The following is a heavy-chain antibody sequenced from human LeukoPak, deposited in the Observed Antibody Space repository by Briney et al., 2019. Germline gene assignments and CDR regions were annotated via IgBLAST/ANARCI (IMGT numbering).Heavy chain of an antibody. J-gene: IGHJ4*02. CDR3: VRDLRTDYAFDS. CDR2: INWDGYST. CDR1: GFIFDDYS. V-gene: IGHV3-20*04. Sequence: GGSLRLSCAASGFIFDDYSMTWVRQGPGKGLEWVSGINWDGYSTGYADSVRGRFTISRDNAKSTLYLQMNSLRPEDTALYYCVRDLRTDYAFDSWGQGTLVTVSS. D-gene: IGHD4/OR15-4a*01.